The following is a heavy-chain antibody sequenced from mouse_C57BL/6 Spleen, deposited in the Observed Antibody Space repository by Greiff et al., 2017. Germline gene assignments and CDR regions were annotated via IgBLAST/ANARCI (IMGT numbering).Heavy chain of an antibody. CDR2: IDPSDSYT. CDR1: GYTFTSYW. Sequence: VQLQQPGAELVMPGASVKLSCKASGYTFTSYWMHWVKQRPGQGLEWIGEIDPSDSYTNYNQKFKGKSTLTVDKSSSTAYMQLSSLTSEDSAVYYCARCYYGSSYLFGYWGQGTLVTVSA. D-gene: IGHD1-1*01. CDR3: ARCYYGSSYLFGY. J-gene: IGHJ3*01. V-gene: IGHV1-69*01.